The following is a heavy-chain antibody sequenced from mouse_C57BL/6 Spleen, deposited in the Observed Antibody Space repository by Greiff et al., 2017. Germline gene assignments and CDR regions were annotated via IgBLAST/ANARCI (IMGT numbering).Heavy chain of an antibody. V-gene: IGHV5-17*01. CDR2: ISSGSSTI. CDR3: ARGGNYAFAY. J-gene: IGHJ3*01. CDR1: GFTFSDYG. Sequence: DVQLQESGGGLVKPGGSLKLSCAASGFTFSDYGMHWVRQAPEKGLEWVAYISSGSSTIYYADTVKGRFTISRDNAKNTLFLQMTSLRSEDTAMYYCARGGNYAFAYWGQGTLVTVSA. D-gene: IGHD2-1*01.